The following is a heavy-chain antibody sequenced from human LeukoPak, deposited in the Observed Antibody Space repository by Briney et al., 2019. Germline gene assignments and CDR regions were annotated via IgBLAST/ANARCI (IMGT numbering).Heavy chain of an antibody. CDR3: ARDGGYCSGGSCLTDAFDI. D-gene: IGHD2-15*01. V-gene: IGHV1-18*01. CDR2: ISAYNGNT. CDR1: GYTFTSYG. Sequence: ASVKVSCKASGYTFTSYGISWVRQAPGQGLEWMGWISAYNGNTNYAQKLQGRVTMTTDTSTSTAYMEPRSLRSDDTAVYYCARDGGYCSGGSCLTDAFDIWGQGTMVTVSS. J-gene: IGHJ3*02.